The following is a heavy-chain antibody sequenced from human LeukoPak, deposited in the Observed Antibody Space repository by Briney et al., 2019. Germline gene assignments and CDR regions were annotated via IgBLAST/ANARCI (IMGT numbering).Heavy chain of an antibody. V-gene: IGHV3-23*01. Sequence: PGGSLRLSCAASGFTFRSYAIYWVRQAPGKGLEWVSGISGSGGDTYFAGSVKGRFTMSRDNSKDTVFLQMDRLRAEDTAVYYCAKTTAGYSSGRSPGWPIDDWGQGTLVTVSS. J-gene: IGHJ4*02. CDR3: AKTTAGYSSGRSPGWPIDD. CDR2: ISGSGGDT. CDR1: GFTFRSYA. D-gene: IGHD6-19*01.